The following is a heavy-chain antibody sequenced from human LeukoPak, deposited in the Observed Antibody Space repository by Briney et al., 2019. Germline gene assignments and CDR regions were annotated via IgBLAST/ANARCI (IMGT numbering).Heavy chain of an antibody. CDR3: ARGDYYDSSGYPNDY. Sequence: GGSLRLSCAASGFTVSSNYMSWVRQAPGKGLEWVSVIYSGGSTYYADSVKGRFTISRDNSKNTLYLQMNSLRAEDTVVYYCARGDYYDSSGYPNDYWGQGTLVTVSS. CDR2: IYSGGST. V-gene: IGHV3-53*01. CDR1: GFTVSSNY. J-gene: IGHJ4*02. D-gene: IGHD3-22*01.